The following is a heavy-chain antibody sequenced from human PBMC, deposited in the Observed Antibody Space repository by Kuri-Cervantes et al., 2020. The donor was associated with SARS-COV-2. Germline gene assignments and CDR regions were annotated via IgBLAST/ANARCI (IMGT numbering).Heavy chain of an antibody. V-gene: IGHV1-46*01. D-gene: IGHD3-22*01. CDR2: INPSGGST. Sequence: ASVKVSCKASGYTFTSYYMHWVRQAPGQGLEWMGIINPSGGSTSYAQKFQGRVTMTRVTSTSTVYMELSSLRSEDTAVYYCARDVFPAYYYDSSGPTPGMWWGQGTLVTVSS. CDR3: ARDVFPAYYYDSSGPTPGMW. J-gene: IGHJ4*02. CDR1: GYTFTSYY.